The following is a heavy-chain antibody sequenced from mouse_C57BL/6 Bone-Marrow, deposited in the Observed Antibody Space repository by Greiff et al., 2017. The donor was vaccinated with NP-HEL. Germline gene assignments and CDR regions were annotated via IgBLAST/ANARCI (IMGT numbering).Heavy chain of an antibody. Sequence: DVMLVESGGGLVKPGGSLKLSCAASGFTFSDYGMHWVRQAPEKGLEWVAYISSGSSTIYYADTVKGRFTISRDNAKNTLFLQMTSLRSEDTAMYYCAIWFDGYYAFDYWGQGTTLTVSS. V-gene: IGHV5-17*01. CDR1: GFTFSDYG. D-gene: IGHD2-3*01. J-gene: IGHJ2*01. CDR2: ISSGSSTI. CDR3: AIWFDGYYAFDY.